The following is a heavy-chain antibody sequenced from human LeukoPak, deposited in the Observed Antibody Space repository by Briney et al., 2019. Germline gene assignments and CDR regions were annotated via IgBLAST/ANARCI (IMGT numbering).Heavy chain of an antibody. CDR3: AREGGFFRPLDY. D-gene: IGHD3-3*01. CDR2: VHLDGRT. J-gene: IGHJ4*02. Sequence: SETLSLTCTVSGDSISSSSYYWVWLRQPPGKGLEWIGEVHLDGRTNYNPSLKGRLTISVDLSENHISLKLTSVTAADTAVYYCAREGGFFRPLDYSGQGTLVTVSS. CDR1: GDSISSSSYY. V-gene: IGHV4-39*07.